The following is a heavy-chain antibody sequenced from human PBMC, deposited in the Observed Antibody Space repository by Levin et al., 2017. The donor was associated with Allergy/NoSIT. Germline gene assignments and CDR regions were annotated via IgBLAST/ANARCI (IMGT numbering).Heavy chain of an antibody. CDR3: ARSVMYYYYMDV. D-gene: IGHD2/OR15-2a*01. CDR2: INPNSGGT. CDR1: GYSFTGYY. V-gene: IGHV1-2*06. Sequence: ASVKVSCKASGYSFTGYYMNWVRQAPGQGLEWIGRINPNSGGTNYAQNFQGRVTMTRDKSISTAYMELSRLTSDDTAMYYCARSVMYYYYMDVWGKGTTVTVSS. J-gene: IGHJ6*03.